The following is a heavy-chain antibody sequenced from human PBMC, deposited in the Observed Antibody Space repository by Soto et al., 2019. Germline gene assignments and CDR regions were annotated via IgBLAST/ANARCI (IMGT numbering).Heavy chain of an antibody. J-gene: IGHJ6*02. CDR3: AKGRAVESYYGMDV. CDR2: ISYDGSNK. D-gene: IGHD6-19*01. CDR1: GFTFSSYG. V-gene: IGHV3-30*18. Sequence: GGSLRLSCAASGFTFSSYGMHWVRQAPGKGLEWVAVISYDGSNKYYADSVKGRFTISRDNSKNTLYLQMNSLRAEDTAVYYCAKGRAVESYYGMDVWGQGTTVTVSS.